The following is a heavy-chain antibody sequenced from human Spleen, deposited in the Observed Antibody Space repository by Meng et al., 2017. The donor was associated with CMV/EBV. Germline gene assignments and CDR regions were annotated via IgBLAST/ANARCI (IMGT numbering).Heavy chain of an antibody. V-gene: IGHV3-23*01. CDR1: GFTFSSYA. D-gene: IGHD6-19*01. CDR3: AKGGYNSGRYYFDY. CDR2: ISGSGGGT. J-gene: IGHJ4*02. Sequence: LSLTCAASGFTFSSYAMSWVRQAPGKGLEWVSAISGSGGGTYSADSVKGRFTISRDNSKNMLYLQMNSLRGEDTAVYYCAKGGYNSGRYYFDYWGQGTLVTVSS.